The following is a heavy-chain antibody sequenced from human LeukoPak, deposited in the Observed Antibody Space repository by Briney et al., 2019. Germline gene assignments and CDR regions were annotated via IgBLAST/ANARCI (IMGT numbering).Heavy chain of an antibody. CDR3: ARDASVVLDY. D-gene: IGHD2-2*01. Sequence: GGSLRLSCAASRFTFSSYWMSWVRQAPGKGLEWVANIQQDGSEKYYVDSVKGRFTISRDNAKNSLYLQMNSLRAEDTAVYYCARDASVVLDYWGQGTLVTVSS. CDR1: RFTFSSYW. V-gene: IGHV3-7*01. CDR2: IQQDGSEK. J-gene: IGHJ4*02.